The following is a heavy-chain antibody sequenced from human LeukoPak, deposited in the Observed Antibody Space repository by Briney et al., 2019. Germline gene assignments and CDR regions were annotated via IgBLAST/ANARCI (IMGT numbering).Heavy chain of an antibody. D-gene: IGHD3-9*01. V-gene: IGHV3-30*18. Sequence: GGSLRLSCAASGFTFNNYGMHWVRQAPGKGLEWVAVISYDGSNKYYADSVKGRFTISRDNSKNTLYLQMDSLRAEDTAVYYCAKWAYYDILTGYYTPLPDYWGQGTLVTVSS. J-gene: IGHJ4*02. CDR3: AKWAYYDILTGYYTPLPDY. CDR1: GFTFNNYG. CDR2: ISYDGSNK.